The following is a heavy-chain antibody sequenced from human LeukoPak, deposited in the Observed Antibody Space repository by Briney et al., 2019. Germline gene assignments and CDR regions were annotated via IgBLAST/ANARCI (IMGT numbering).Heavy chain of an antibody. Sequence: GASVTVSCKASGYTFTSYDINWVRQATGQGLEWMGWMNPNSGNTGYEQKFQGRVTMTRNTAISTAYMELSSLRSEDTAVYYCARDGSSSGFDYWGQGTLVTVSS. CDR1: GYTFTSYD. CDR3: ARDGSSSGFDY. CDR2: MNPNSGNT. D-gene: IGHD6-6*01. V-gene: IGHV1-8*01. J-gene: IGHJ4*02.